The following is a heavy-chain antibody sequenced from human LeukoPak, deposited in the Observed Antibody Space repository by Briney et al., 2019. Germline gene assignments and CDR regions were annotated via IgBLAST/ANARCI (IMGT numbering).Heavy chain of an antibody. V-gene: IGHV4-39*07. D-gene: IGHD1-26*01. J-gene: IGHJ4*02. CDR1: GGSISSSSYY. CDR3: ATRKVGATLYYFDY. CDR2: IYYSGST. Sequence: SETLSLTCTVSGGSISSSSYYWGWLRQPPGKGLEWIGSIYYSGSTYYNPSLKSRVTISVDTSKNQFSLKLSSVTAADTAVYYCATRKVGATLYYFDYWGQGTLVTVSS.